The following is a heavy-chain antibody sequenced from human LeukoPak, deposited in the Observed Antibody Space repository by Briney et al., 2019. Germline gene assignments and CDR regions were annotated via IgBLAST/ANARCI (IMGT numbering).Heavy chain of an antibody. Sequence: SETLSLTCTVSVGSINSGDYYWTWIRQPPGKGLEWIGYIYYTGSTNYNPSLKSRLTISVDASKSQFSLKLSSVTASDTAVYYCARRKPVAGAVFDFWGQGTLVTVSS. J-gene: IGHJ4*02. CDR3: ARRKPVAGAVFDF. CDR1: VGSINSGDYY. D-gene: IGHD6-19*01. V-gene: IGHV4-61*08. CDR2: IYYTGST.